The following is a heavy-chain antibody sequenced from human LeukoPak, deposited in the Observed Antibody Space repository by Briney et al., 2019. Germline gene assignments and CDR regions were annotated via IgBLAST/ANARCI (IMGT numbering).Heavy chain of an antibody. J-gene: IGHJ6*03. V-gene: IGHV4-4*07. Sequence: SGTLSLTCTVSGVSISSYYWSWIRQSAGKGLEWIGRIYTSGSTNYNPSLKSRVTMSVDTSKNQFSLKLTSITAADTAMYYCAREGSGSNYYYHYMDVWGKGTTVTVSS. D-gene: IGHD6-19*01. CDR2: IYTSGST. CDR3: AREGSGSNYYYHYMDV. CDR1: GVSISSYY.